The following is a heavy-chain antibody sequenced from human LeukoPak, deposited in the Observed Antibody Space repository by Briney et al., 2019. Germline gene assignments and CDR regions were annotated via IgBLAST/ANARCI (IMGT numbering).Heavy chain of an antibody. CDR1: GYTFTSYY. V-gene: IGHV1-46*01. D-gene: IGHD2-2*01. CDR2: INPSGGST. CDR3: ARGWSGIVVVPAARGLMDV. J-gene: IGHJ6*04. Sequence: ASVKVSCKASGYTFTSYYMRWVRQAPGQGLEWMGIINPSGGSTSYAQKFQGRVTMTRDTSTSTVYMELSSLRSEDTAVYYCARGWSGIVVVPAARGLMDVWGKGTTVTVSS.